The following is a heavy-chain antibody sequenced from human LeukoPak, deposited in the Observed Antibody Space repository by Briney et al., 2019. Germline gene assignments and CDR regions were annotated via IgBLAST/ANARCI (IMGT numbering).Heavy chain of an antibody. CDR3: ARDPIAGYYYYYGMDV. CDR1: GGTFSSYA. Sequence: SVKVSCKASGGTFSSYAISWVRQAPGQGLEWMGRIIPILGIANYAQKFQGRVTLTADKSTSTAYMELSSLRSEDTAVYYCARDPIAGYYYYYGMDVWGQGTTVSVSS. D-gene: IGHD6-13*01. V-gene: IGHV1-69*04. J-gene: IGHJ6*01. CDR2: IIPILGIA.